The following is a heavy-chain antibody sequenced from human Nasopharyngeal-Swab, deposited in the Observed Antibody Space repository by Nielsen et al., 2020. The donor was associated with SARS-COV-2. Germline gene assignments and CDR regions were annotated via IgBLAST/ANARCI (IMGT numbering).Heavy chain of an antibody. D-gene: IGHD3-22*01. Sequence: ASVKVSCKASGYTFTCYYMHWVRQAPGQGLEWMGRINPNSGGTNYAQKFQGRVTMTRDTSICSAYMELSRLRSDDTAVYYCARGKPLYDSSGYYFDYWGQGTLVTVSS. J-gene: IGHJ4*02. CDR1: GYTFTCYY. CDR3: ARGKPLYDSSGYYFDY. V-gene: IGHV1-2*06. CDR2: INPNSGGT.